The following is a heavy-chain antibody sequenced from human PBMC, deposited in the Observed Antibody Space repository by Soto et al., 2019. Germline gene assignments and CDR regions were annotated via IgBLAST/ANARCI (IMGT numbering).Heavy chain of an antibody. V-gene: IGHV4-34*01. CDR3: ARGYYYGMDV. Sequence: TSETLSLTCAVYGGSFSGYYWSWIRQPPGKGLEWIGEINHSGSTNYNPSLKSRVTISVDTSKNQFSLKLSSVTAADTAVYYCARGYYYGMDVWGQGTTVTVS. J-gene: IGHJ6*02. CDR2: INHSGST. CDR1: GGSFSGYY.